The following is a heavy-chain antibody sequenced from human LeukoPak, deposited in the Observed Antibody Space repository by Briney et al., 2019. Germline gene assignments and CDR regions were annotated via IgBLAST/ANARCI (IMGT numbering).Heavy chain of an antibody. D-gene: IGHD6-19*01. CDR3: ARVSGWYWFDQ. CDR2: ISSDGRIT. Sequence: GGSLRLSCEGSGYTFSSYAMHWVRQAPGKGLEYVAAISSDGRITYYANFVKGRVTISRDNSKNTLYLQMGSLRTEDMAVYYCARVSGWYWFDQWGQGTLVTVSS. V-gene: IGHV3-64*01. CDR1: GYTFSSYA. J-gene: IGHJ5*02.